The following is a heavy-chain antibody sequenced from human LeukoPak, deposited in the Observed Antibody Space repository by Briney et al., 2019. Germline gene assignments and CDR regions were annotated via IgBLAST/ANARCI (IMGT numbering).Heavy chain of an antibody. Sequence: ASVKVSCKAAGYTFTSYGISWVRQAPGGGVEGMGAISAYNGNTNYAQKLQGRVTMTTDTSTSTAYMELRSLRSDDTAVYYCARGPTRGGEQQLVPFDYWGQGTLVTVSS. D-gene: IGHD6-13*01. V-gene: IGHV1-18*01. CDR3: ARGPTRGGEQQLVPFDY. CDR1: GYTFTSYG. CDR2: ISAYNGNT. J-gene: IGHJ4*02.